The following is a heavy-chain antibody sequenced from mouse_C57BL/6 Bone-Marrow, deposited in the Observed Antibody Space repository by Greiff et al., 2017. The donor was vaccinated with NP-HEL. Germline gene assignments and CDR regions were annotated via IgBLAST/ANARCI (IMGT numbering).Heavy chain of an antibody. J-gene: IGHJ4*01. Sequence: DVQLQESGAELVRPGASVKLSCTASGFNIKDDYMHWVKQRPEQGLEWIGWIDPENGDTEYASKFQGKATITADTSSNTAYLQLSSLTSEDTAVYYCTTGVITTVVATDYAMDYWGQGTSVTVSS. CDR2: IDPENGDT. CDR3: TTGVITTVVATDYAMDY. CDR1: GFNIKDDY. V-gene: IGHV14-4*01. D-gene: IGHD1-1*01.